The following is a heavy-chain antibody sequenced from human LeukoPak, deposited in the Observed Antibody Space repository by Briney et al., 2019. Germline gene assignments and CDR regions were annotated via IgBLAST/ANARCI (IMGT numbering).Heavy chain of an antibody. CDR3: ASASDYGGNFDY. Sequence: SETLSLTCTVSGGSISSYYWSWIRQPPGKGLEWIGEINHSGSTNYNPSLKSRVTISVDTSKNQFSLKLSSVTAADTAVYYCASASDYGGNFDYWGQGTLVTVSS. CDR1: GGSISSYY. D-gene: IGHD4-23*01. V-gene: IGHV4-34*01. CDR2: INHSGST. J-gene: IGHJ4*02.